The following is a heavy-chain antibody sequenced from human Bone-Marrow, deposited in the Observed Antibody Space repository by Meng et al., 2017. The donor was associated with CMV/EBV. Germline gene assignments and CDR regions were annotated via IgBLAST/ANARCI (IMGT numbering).Heavy chain of an antibody. CDR3: AGDEGGYSGSYSSWFDP. V-gene: IGHV1-2*02. CDR1: GYTFTGYY. Sequence: SCKASGYTFTGYYMHWGRQAPGQGLEWMGWINPNSGGTNYAQKFQGRVTITMDESTSTAYMELSSLRPEDTAVDYCAGDEGGYSGSYSSWFDPWGQGTLVTVSS. J-gene: IGHJ5*02. CDR2: INPNSGGT. D-gene: IGHD1-26*01.